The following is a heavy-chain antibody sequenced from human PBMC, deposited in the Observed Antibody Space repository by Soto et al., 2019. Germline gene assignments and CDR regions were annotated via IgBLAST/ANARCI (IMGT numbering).Heavy chain of an antibody. V-gene: IGHV2-5*02. CDR2: IYWDDDK. CDR1: GFSLTTSGVG. Sequence: QITLNESGPTQVKPRQTLTLTCTFSGFSLTTSGVGVGWIRQSPGKAPEWLALIYWDDDKRYSPSLKSRLTITKDTSKNQVVLTMAALYPADTATYYCAHRVLRTVFGLVTTTAIYFDFWGQGTPVAVSS. J-gene: IGHJ4*02. CDR3: AHRVLRTVFGLVTTTAIYFDF. D-gene: IGHD3-3*01.